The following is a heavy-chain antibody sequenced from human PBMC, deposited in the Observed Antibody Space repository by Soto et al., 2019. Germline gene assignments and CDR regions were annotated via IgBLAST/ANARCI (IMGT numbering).Heavy chain of an antibody. V-gene: IGHV4-4*07. Sequence: ESLSITCAVSGGSMSSYFWSWIRQSAGKGLEWVGRIYPNGNTNFNPSLRRRVTMSVDTSKNQFSLKLTSMTAADTAVYYCARVNHGDYLDYWGQGTQVTVSS. CDR1: GGSMSSYF. CDR3: ARVNHGDYLDY. J-gene: IGHJ4*02. CDR2: IYPNGNT. D-gene: IGHD4-17*01.